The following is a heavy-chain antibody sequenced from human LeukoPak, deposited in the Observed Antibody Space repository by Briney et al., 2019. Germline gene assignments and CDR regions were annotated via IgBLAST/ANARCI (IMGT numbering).Heavy chain of an antibody. CDR3: AKKSAGTLDD. CDR2: ISAGGRIT. V-gene: IGHV3-23*01. Sequence: GGSLRLSCAASGFTFSSYAMSWVRQAPGKGLEWVSVISAGGRITYYADSVKGRFTISRDNSKNTVDLQMNSLGAEDTAVSYCAKKSAGTLDDWGQGTLVTVSS. D-gene: IGHD6-13*01. J-gene: IGHJ4*02. CDR1: GFTFSSYA.